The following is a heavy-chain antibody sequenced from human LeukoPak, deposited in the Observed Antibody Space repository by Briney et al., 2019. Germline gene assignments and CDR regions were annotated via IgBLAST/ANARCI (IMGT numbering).Heavy chain of an antibody. CDR3: AREMTYGSSAFDI. Sequence: GGSLRLSCAASGFTFSSYEMNWVRQAPGKGLECLSYINNGGGTKYYADSVKGRFTISRDDARGSLFLQMNSLRVEDTAVYYCAREMTYGSSAFDIWGQGTTVIVPS. D-gene: IGHD6-6*01. CDR2: INNGGGTK. V-gene: IGHV3-48*03. J-gene: IGHJ3*02. CDR1: GFTFSSYE.